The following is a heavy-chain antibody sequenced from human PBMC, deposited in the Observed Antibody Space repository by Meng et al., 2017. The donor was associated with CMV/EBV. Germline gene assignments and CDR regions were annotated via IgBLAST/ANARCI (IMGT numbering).Heavy chain of an antibody. Sequence: SVKVSCKASGYTFTSYGISWVRQAPGQGLEWMGGIIPIFGTANYAQKFQGRVTITTDESTSTAYMELSSLRSEDTAVYYCARDRSGDYYYYDGMDVWGQGTTVTVSS. CDR1: GYTFTSYG. CDR2: IIPIFGTA. V-gene: IGHV1-69*05. D-gene: IGHD3-10*01. CDR3: ARDRSGDYYYYDGMDV. J-gene: IGHJ6*02.